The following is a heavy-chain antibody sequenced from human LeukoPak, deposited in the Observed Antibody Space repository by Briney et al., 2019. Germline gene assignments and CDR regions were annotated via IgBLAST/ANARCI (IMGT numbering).Heavy chain of an antibody. CDR3: AKSHPPTVTTEEGEYLQH. D-gene: IGHD4-17*01. CDR1: GFTISSFG. J-gene: IGHJ1*01. CDR2: ISFDGSNQ. Sequence: GGSLRLSCAASGFTISSFGMHWVRQAPGQGLEWVAVISFDGSNQYYADSVKGRFTIYRDNFKNTVYLQMNSLRAEETAVYYCAKSHPPTVTTEEGEYLQHWGQGTLVTVSS. V-gene: IGHV3-30*18.